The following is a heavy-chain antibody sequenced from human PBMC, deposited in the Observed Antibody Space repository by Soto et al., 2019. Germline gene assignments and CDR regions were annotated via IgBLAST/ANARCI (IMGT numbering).Heavy chain of an antibody. Sequence: SETLSLTCTVSGASISFHSYYWTWIRQPPGKGLEWIGSSYYSGTTYFNPSLKSRATISVDTSKNQFSLRLTSVTAADTAIYYCTRRYNRNDNYFDPWGPGALVTVSS. J-gene: IGHJ5*02. CDR1: GASISFHSYY. D-gene: IGHD3-9*01. CDR3: TRRYNRNDNYFDP. V-gene: IGHV4-39*01. CDR2: SYYSGTT.